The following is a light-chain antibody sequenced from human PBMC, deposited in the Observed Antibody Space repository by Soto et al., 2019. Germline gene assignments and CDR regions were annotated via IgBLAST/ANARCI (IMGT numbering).Light chain of an antibody. CDR1: QSISNW. J-gene: IGKJ1*01. V-gene: IGKV1-5*02. Sequence: DIQMTHSPSTLSAYVGDRVTIVCRASQSISNWLAWYQQKPGKAPKVLLSGASSLESGVPSKFSGSGSGTEFTLTISSLQPDDFATYYCQQYTSYPWTFGQGTRWIS. CDR2: GAS. CDR3: QQYTSYPWT.